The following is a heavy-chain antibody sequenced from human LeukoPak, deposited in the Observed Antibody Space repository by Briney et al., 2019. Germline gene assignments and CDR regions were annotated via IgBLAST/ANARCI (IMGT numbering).Heavy chain of an antibody. J-gene: IGHJ1*01. CDR1: GYTFTGFY. D-gene: IGHD5-24*01. CDR2: INPNSGDT. Sequence: GASVKVSCKASGYTFTGFYIHWVRQAPGQGLEWMGWINPNSGDTKYAQKFQGRVTVTRDTSISTVYMELTRLRSDDTAVYYCARDLRMATLIDHTQQWGQGTLVTVSS. CDR3: ARDLRMATLIDHTQQ. V-gene: IGHV1-2*02.